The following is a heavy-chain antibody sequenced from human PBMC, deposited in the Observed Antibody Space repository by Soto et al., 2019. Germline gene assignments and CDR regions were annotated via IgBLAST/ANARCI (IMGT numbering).Heavy chain of an antibody. D-gene: IGHD3-22*01. J-gene: IGHJ4*02. CDR2: ISSSSSTI. V-gene: IGHV3-48*02. CDR3: ARSDGGYYDDGLRY. Sequence: GGSLRLSCAASGFTFSSYSMNWVRQAPGKGLEWVSYISSSSSTIYYADSVKGRFTISRDNAKNSLYLQMNSLRDEDTAVYYCARSDGGYYDDGLRYWGQGTLVTVSS. CDR1: GFTFSSYS.